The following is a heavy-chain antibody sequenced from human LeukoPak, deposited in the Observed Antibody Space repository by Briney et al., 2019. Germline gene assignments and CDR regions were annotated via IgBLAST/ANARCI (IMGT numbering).Heavy chain of an antibody. Sequence: SETLSLTCTVSGGSISSGGYYWSWIRQHPGQGLEWIGYIYYSGSTYYNPSLKSRVTISVDTSKNQFSLKLSSVTAADTAVYYCARAPTSYSYSDYWGQGTLVTVSS. CDR2: IYYSGST. D-gene: IGHD5-18*01. CDR3: ARAPTSYSYSDY. V-gene: IGHV4-31*03. J-gene: IGHJ4*02. CDR1: GGSISSGGYY.